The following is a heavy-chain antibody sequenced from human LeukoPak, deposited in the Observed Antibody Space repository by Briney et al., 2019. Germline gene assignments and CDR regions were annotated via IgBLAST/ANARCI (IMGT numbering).Heavy chain of an antibody. J-gene: IGHJ6*03. CDR3: TREGYSSSWYAYFYYMDV. V-gene: IGHV3-49*03. D-gene: IGHD6-13*01. Sequence: SLRLSCTASGFTFGDYAMSWFRQAPGKGLEWIGFIRSKAYGGTTEYAASVKGRFTISRDDSKSIAYLQMNSLKTEDTAVYYCTREGYSSSWYAYFYYMDVWGKGTTVTVSS. CDR2: IRSKAYGGTT. CDR1: GFTFGDYA.